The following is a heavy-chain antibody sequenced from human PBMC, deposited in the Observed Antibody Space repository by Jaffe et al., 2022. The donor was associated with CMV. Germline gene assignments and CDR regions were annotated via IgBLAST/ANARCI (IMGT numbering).Heavy chain of an antibody. CDR1: GGSIRSSSYY. CDR3: ARQGKTFAGGLDDAFDI. CDR2: IDYSGNT. J-gene: IGHJ3*02. V-gene: IGHV4-39*01. Sequence: QLQLQESGPGLVKPSETLSLTCTVSGGSIRSSSYYWAWIRQAPGKGLEWIGNIDYSGNTYYNPSLKSRLSISVDTAKEQFSLKLNSVTAADTALYFCARQGKTFAGGLDDAFDIWGQGTVVAVSS. D-gene: IGHD3-16*01.